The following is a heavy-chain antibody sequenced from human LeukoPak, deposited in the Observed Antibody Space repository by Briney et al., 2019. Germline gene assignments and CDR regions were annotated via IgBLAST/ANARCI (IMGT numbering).Heavy chain of an antibody. Sequence: SETLSLTCTVSGYSISTGYYWDWIRQPAGKGLEWIGRIYPSGSTNYNPSLRSRVTISLDTSKNQFSLKLSSVTAADTAVYYCARLHDSNGYHEGFDPWGQGTPVTVSS. CDR2: IYPSGST. CDR1: GYSISTGYY. V-gene: IGHV4-38-2*02. D-gene: IGHD3-22*01. CDR3: ARLHDSNGYHEGFDP. J-gene: IGHJ5*02.